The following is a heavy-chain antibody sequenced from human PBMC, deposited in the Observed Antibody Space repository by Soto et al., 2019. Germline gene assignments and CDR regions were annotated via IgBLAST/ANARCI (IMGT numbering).Heavy chain of an antibody. D-gene: IGHD2-2*01. Sequence: PSETLSLTCTVSGGSISSSSYYWGWIRQPPGKGLEWIGSIYYSGSTYYNPSLKSRVTISVDTSKNQFSLKLSSVTAADTAVYYCAREVIVVVPAAKRGGYYYYGMDVWGQGTTVTVSS. V-gene: IGHV4-39*02. CDR2: IYYSGST. CDR3: AREVIVVVPAAKRGGYYYYGMDV. CDR1: GGSISSSSYY. J-gene: IGHJ6*02.